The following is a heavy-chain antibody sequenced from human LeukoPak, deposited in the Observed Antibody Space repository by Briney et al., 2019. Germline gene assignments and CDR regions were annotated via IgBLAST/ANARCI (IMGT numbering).Heavy chain of an antibody. J-gene: IGHJ4*02. D-gene: IGHD5-12*01. CDR3: ARGDVDIVPTIDFDY. V-gene: IGHV1-69*04. CDR2: IIPILGIA. CDR1: GYTFTDYY. Sequence: GASVKVSCKASGYTFTDYYIHWARQAPGQGLEWMGRIIPILGIANYAQKFQGRVTITADKSTSTAYMELSSLRSEDTAVYYCARGDVDIVPTIDFDYWGQGTLVTVSS.